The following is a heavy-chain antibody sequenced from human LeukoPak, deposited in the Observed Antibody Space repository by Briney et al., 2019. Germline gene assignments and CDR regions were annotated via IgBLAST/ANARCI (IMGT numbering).Heavy chain of an antibody. D-gene: IGHD1-26*01. Sequence: GESLKISCKGSGYSFTTYWIGWVRHMPGKGLGWVGISYPGDSHTRYSPSFQGQVTISVDKSISTAYLQWSSLKASDTAMYYGARQRYSGSYLGFDPWGQGTLVTVSS. J-gene: IGHJ5*02. CDR1: GYSFTTYW. CDR3: ARQRYSGSYLGFDP. CDR2: SYPGDSHT. V-gene: IGHV5-51*01.